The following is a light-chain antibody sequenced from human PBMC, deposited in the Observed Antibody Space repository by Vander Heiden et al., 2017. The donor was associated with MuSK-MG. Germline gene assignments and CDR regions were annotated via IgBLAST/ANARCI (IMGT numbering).Light chain of an antibody. CDR2: WAS. J-gene: IGKJ4*01. V-gene: IGKV4-1*01. CDR3: QQYFNTLPLT. Sequence: DIFLTLSPHTLALSLGEGAAGNCRASQSLLYNSNNYLAWYQQKPGRHPRLLIYWASAREDGVPDRWNGSGSGTDFTLTISNLQADDVAVYYCQQYFNTLPLTFGGGTKVEIK. CDR1: QSLLYNSNNY.